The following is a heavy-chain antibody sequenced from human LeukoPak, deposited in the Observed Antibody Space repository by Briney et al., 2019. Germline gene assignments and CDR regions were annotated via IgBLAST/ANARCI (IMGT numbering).Heavy chain of an antibody. CDR2: INRSGST. Sequence: SETLCLTCAISGGSFSGYYWNWIRQPPGKGLEWIWEINRSGSTNNNPSLKSRVTISVDTSKNLFCLKLSSVTAADTAVYYCARATPYCSSTSCYRSSGVSYYYYYMDVWGKGTTVTVSS. CDR1: GGSFSGYY. V-gene: IGHV4-34*01. J-gene: IGHJ6*03. CDR3: ARATPYCSSTSCYRSSGVSYYYYYMDV. D-gene: IGHD2-2*01.